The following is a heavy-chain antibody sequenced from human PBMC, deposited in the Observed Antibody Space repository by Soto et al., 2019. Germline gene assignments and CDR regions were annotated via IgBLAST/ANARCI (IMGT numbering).Heavy chain of an antibody. CDR2: IIPILGIA. D-gene: IGHD2-21*02. CDR3: ARDLRLCGGDCYHYFDY. J-gene: IGHJ4*02. CDR1: GGTFSSYA. V-gene: IGHV1-69*10. Sequence: ASVKVSCKASGGTFSSYAISWVRQAPGQGLEWMGGIIPILGIANYAQKFQGRVAITADKSTSTAYMELSSLRSEDTAVYYCARDLRLCGGDCYHYFDYWGQGTLVTVSS.